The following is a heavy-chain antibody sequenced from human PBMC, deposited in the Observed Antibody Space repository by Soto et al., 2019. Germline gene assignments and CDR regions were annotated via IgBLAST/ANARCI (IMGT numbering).Heavy chain of an antibody. J-gene: IGHJ6*02. Sequence: QVQLVESGGGVVQPGRSLRLSCAASGFTFSTYGMNWVRQAPGKGLEWVAIIWYDGSLKYYADSMKGRFTISRDNSKNTMYLQMNSLRAEDTAVYYCARVDCTGGSCKHYAYYPMDVWGQGTTVTVSS. CDR2: IWYDGSLK. V-gene: IGHV3-33*01. CDR3: ARVDCTGGSCKHYAYYPMDV. D-gene: IGHD2-15*01. CDR1: GFTFSTYG.